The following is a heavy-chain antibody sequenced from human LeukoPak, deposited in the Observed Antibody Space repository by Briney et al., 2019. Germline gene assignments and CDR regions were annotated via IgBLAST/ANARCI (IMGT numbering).Heavy chain of an antibody. Sequence: GRSLRLSCAASGFTFSSYAMHWVRQAPGKGLEWVAVISYDGSNKYYADSVKGRFTISRDDSKNSLYLQMNSLRAEDTAVYYCAELGITMIGGVWGKGTTVTISS. D-gene: IGHD3-10*02. J-gene: IGHJ6*04. CDR3: AELGITMIGGV. CDR1: GFTFSSYA. CDR2: ISYDGSNK. V-gene: IGHV3-30*18.